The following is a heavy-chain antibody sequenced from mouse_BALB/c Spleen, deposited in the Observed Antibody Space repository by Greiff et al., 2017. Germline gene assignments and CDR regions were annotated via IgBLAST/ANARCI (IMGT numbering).Heavy chain of an antibody. D-gene: IGHD2-1*01. CDR3: ASIYYGNYVGY. V-gene: IGHV14-3*02. CDR1: GFNIKDTY. J-gene: IGHJ2*01. CDR2: IDPANGNT. Sequence: GQLQQSGAELVKPGASVKLSCTASGFNIKDTYMHWVKQRPEQGLEWIGRIDPANGNTKYDPKFQGKATITADTSSNTAYLQLSSLTSEDTAVYYCASIYYGNYVGYWGQGTTLTVSS.